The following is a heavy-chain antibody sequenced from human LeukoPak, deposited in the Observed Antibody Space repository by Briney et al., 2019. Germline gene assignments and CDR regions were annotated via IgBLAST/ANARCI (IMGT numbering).Heavy chain of an antibody. J-gene: IGHJ4*02. Sequence: GSLRLSCVASGFTFDEYTMHWVRQVPGKGLEWVSVIGWDSDSKYYLESVKGRFTISRDNSKNSLYLQMNSLRTEDTAFYYCAKDRSRSYSSFDSWGQGTPVSVSS. CDR2: IGWDSDSK. V-gene: IGHV3-43*01. CDR3: AKDRSRSYSSFDS. CDR1: GFTFDEYT. D-gene: IGHD6-19*01.